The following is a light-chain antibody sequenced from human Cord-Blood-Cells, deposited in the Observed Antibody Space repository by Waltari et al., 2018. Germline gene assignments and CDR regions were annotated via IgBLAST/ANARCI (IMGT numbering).Light chain of an antibody. CDR1: SSDGGGYHY. CDR3: CSYAGSYTSYV. CDR2: DVS. V-gene: IGLV2-11*01. J-gene: IGLJ1*01. Sequence: QSALTQPRSVSGSPGQSVTISCTGTSSDGGGYHYVSWYQQHPGKAPKLMIYDVSKRPSGVPDRFSGSKSGNTASLTISGLQAEDEADYYCCSYAGSYTSYVFGTGTKVTVL.